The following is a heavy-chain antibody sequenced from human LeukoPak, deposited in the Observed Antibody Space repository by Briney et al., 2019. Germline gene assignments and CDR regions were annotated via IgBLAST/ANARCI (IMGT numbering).Heavy chain of an antibody. V-gene: IGHV3-30*02. CDR2: IRYDGSNK. CDR1: GFTFSSYG. CDR3: AREGIAVAGNYCYYYMDV. D-gene: IGHD6-19*01. J-gene: IGHJ6*03. Sequence: GGSLRLSCAASGFTFSSYGMHWVRQAPGKGLEWVAFIRYDGSNKYYADSVKGRFTISRDNSKNTLYLQMNSLRAEDTAVYDCAREGIAVAGNYCYYYMDVWGKGTTVTISS.